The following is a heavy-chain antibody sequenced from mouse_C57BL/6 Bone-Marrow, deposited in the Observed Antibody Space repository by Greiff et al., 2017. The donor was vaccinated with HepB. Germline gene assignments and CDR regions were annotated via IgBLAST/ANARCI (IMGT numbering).Heavy chain of an antibody. D-gene: IGHD1-1*01. Sequence: QVQLQQPGAELVKPGASVKMSCKASGSTFTSYWITWVKQRPGPGLEWIGDIYPGSGSTNYNEKFKSKATLTVDTSSSTAYMQLSNLTSEDSAVYCCSRYPISTVVDWYIDDWGEGTTDTVSS. CDR3: SRYPISTVVDWYIDD. V-gene: IGHV1-55*01. CDR2: IYPGSGST. J-gene: IGHJ1*01. CDR1: GSTFTSYW.